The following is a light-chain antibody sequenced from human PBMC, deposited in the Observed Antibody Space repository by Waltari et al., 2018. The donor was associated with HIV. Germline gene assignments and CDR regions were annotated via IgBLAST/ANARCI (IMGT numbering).Light chain of an antibody. CDR3: SSYAGSNSHVV. Sequence: QSALTQPPSASGSPGQSVTISCTGTRSDVGGYNNVSWYKQQPGKAPKLMIYEVSKRPSGVPDRFSGSKSGNTASLTVSGLQAEDEADYYCSSYAGSNSHVVFGGGTKLTVL. CDR1: RSDVGGYNN. J-gene: IGLJ2*01. V-gene: IGLV2-8*01. CDR2: EVS.